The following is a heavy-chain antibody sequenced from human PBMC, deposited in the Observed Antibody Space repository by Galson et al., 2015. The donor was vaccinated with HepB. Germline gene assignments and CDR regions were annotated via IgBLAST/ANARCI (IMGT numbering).Heavy chain of an antibody. Sequence: SLRLSCAASGFIFGNYAMSWFRQAPGKGLEWVSFIRSKAYGGTTEYAASVKGRFTISRDDSKNIAYLQMNSLKTEDTAVYYCTRESRYSSSWYPHYYYMDVWGKGTTVTVSS. D-gene: IGHD6-13*01. CDR1: GFIFGNYA. V-gene: IGHV3-49*03. CDR3: TRESRYSSSWYPHYYYMDV. J-gene: IGHJ6*03. CDR2: IRSKAYGGTT.